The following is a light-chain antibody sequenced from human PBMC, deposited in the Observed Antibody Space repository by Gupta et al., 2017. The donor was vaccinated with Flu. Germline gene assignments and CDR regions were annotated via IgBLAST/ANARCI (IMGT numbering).Light chain of an antibody. CDR3: QQRSHWPS. Sequence: EIVLTQSPATLSLSPGERATLSCRASQSVSSYLAWYQQKPGQAPRLLIYDVHNRASGIAVRFSGSGSGTDFTLTISSLEPEDFAVYYCQQRSHWPSFGGGTKVEIK. J-gene: IGKJ4*01. CDR2: DVH. CDR1: QSVSSY. V-gene: IGKV3-11*01.